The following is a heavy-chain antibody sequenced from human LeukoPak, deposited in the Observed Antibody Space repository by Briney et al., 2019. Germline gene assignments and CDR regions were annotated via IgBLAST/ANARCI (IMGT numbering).Heavy chain of an antibody. V-gene: IGHV3-23*01. CDR2: ISGSGGST. Sequence: PGGSLRLSCAASGFTFSSYAMSWVRQAPGKGLEWVSAISGSGGSTYYADSVKGRFTISRDNSKNTLYLQMNSLRAEDTAVYYCAKDLLRGDILTGYLFGIVYYFDYWGQGTLVTVSS. CDR1: GFTFSSYA. D-gene: IGHD3-9*01. CDR3: AKDLLRGDILTGYLFGIVYYFDY. J-gene: IGHJ4*02.